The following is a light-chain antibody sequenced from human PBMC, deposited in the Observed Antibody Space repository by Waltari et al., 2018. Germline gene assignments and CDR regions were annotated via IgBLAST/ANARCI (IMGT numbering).Light chain of an antibody. CDR1: TGHSDFA. V-gene: IGLV4-69*01. Sequence: QPVLTQSPSASASLGASVKLTCTLSTGHSDFAIAWHQQQPERGPRYLMKLNSDGSHTKGDEIPDRFSGSSSWAERYLTISSLQSEDEAAYYCQTWGSGIVTFGGGTQLTVL. CDR3: QTWGSGIVT. J-gene: IGLJ2*01. CDR2: LNSDGSH.